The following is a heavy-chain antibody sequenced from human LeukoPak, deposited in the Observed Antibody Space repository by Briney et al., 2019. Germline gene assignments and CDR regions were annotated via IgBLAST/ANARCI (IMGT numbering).Heavy chain of an antibody. CDR1: GYTFTSYG. Sequence: ASVKVSCKASGYTFTSYGISWVRQAPGQGLEWMGWISAYNGNTNYAQKLQGRVTMTTDTSTSTAYMELRSLRSDDTAVYYCARDRGGSSSWNYYYYYGMDVWGQGTTVTVSS. CDR2: ISAYNGNT. J-gene: IGHJ6*02. CDR3: ARDRGGSSSWNYYYYYGMDV. D-gene: IGHD6-13*01. V-gene: IGHV1-18*01.